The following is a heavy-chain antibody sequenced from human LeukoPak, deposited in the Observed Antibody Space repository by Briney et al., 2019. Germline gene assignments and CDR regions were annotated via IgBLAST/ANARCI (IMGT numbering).Heavy chain of an antibody. J-gene: IGHJ5*02. Sequence: GGSLRLSCAASEFSVGSNYMTWVRQAPGKGLEWVSLIYSGGSTYYADSVKGRFTISRDNSKNTLYLQMNSLRAEDTAVYYCGALYGGFDPWGQGTLVTVSS. CDR2: IYSGGST. CDR3: GALYGGFDP. CDR1: EFSVGSNY. D-gene: IGHD4-17*01. V-gene: IGHV3-66*01.